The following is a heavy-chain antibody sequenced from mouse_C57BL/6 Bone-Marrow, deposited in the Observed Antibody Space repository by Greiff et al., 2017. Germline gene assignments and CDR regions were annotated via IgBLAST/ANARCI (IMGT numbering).Heavy chain of an antibody. CDR1: GYTFTSYW. CDR2: IDPSDRYT. CDR3: ARRWLYYGNDYYAMDY. Sequence: VQLQQPGAELVMPGASVKLSCKASGYTFTSYWMHWVKQRPGPGLECIGEIDPSDRYTNYNQKFKGKSNFTVDKSSSTAYMQRSSLTSEYAAVYYCARRWLYYGNDYYAMDYWGQGTSVTVSS. J-gene: IGHJ4*01. D-gene: IGHD2-1*01. V-gene: IGHV1-69*01.